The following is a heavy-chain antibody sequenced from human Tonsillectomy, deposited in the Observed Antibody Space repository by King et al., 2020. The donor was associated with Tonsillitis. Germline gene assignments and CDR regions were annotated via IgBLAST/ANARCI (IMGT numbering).Heavy chain of an antibody. CDR3: ARDATAGDWYFDL. CDR1: GFTFTSYS. J-gene: IGHJ2*01. D-gene: IGHD6-25*01. Sequence: VQLVESGGGLVQTGGSLRLSCVASGFTFTSYSMNWVRQAPGKGLEWVSYTSSSSTIYYADSVKGRFTISRDNAKNSVYLQMNSLRGEDTAVYYCARDATAGDWYFDLWGRGTLVTVSS. V-gene: IGHV3-48*01. CDR2: TSSSSTI.